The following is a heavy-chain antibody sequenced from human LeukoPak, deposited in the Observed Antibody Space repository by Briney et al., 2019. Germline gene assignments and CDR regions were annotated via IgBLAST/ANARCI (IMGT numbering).Heavy chain of an antibody. Sequence: PGRSLRLSCAGSGFTFSSYVMHWVRQAPGRGLEWVSSLSEGGDTAYYADSVKGRFTIYRDNSRDTLYLQVNSLRADDTALYYCAFSSLGDNYGFPYWGQGALVIVSS. CDR1: GFTFSSYV. J-gene: IGHJ4*02. CDR2: LSEGGDTA. V-gene: IGHV3-23*01. D-gene: IGHD5-18*01. CDR3: AFSSLGDNYGFPY.